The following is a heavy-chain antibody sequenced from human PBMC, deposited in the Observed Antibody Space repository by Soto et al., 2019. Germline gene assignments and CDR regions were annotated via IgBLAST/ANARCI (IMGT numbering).Heavy chain of an antibody. CDR2: IYYSGST. Sequence: SETLSLTCTVSGGSISSYYWSWIRQPPGKGLEWIGYIYYSGSTNYNPSLKSRVTVSVDTSKNQFSLKLSSVTAADTAVYYCARHDSGYSYGYNWFDPWGQGTLVTVSS. CDR3: ARHDSGYSYGYNWFDP. D-gene: IGHD5-18*01. J-gene: IGHJ5*02. CDR1: GGSISSYY. V-gene: IGHV4-59*08.